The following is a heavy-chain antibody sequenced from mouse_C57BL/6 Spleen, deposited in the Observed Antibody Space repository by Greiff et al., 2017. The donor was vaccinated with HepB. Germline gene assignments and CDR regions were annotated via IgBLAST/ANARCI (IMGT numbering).Heavy chain of an antibody. Sequence: EVQLQQSGPELVKPGASVKMSCKASGYTFTDYNMHWVKQSHGKSLEWIGYINPNNGGTSYNQKFKGKATLTVNKSSSTAYMELRSLTSEDSAVYYCAGLLRQRDYFDYWGQGTTLTVSS. V-gene: IGHV1-22*01. CDR3: AGLLRQRDYFDY. CDR1: GYTFTDYN. D-gene: IGHD1-1*01. J-gene: IGHJ2*01. CDR2: INPNNGGT.